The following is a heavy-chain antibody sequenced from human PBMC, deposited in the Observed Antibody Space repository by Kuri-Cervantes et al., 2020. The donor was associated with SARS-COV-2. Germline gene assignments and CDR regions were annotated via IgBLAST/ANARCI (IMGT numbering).Heavy chain of an antibody. Sequence: VGSLRLYSVATGFTFSSYWMHWVRQAPGKGLVWVSRLTNDGSDAIFADSVKGRFTISRDNAKNMLYLYMNSLRADDTAVYYCARDSMTTRDFDYWGQGTLVTVSS. J-gene: IGHJ4*02. D-gene: IGHD4-11*01. CDR2: LTNDGSDA. CDR1: GFTFSSYW. V-gene: IGHV3-74*01. CDR3: ARDSMTTRDFDY.